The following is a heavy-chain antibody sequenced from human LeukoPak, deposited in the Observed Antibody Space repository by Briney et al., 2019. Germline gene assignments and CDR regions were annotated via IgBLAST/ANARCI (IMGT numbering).Heavy chain of an antibody. CDR1: GFTLSNAW. CDR3: TKYYSDSTGYYLGDY. D-gene: IGHD3-22*01. Sequence: GGSLRLSCAASGFTLSNAWMSWVRQAPGKGLEWVGRIQSKTDGGTTAYGAPVKGRFTVSRDDSKNTLYLQMNSLKTEDTAVYYCTKYYSDSTGYYLGDYWGQGTLVTVSS. J-gene: IGHJ4*02. V-gene: IGHV3-15*01. CDR2: IQSKTDGGTT.